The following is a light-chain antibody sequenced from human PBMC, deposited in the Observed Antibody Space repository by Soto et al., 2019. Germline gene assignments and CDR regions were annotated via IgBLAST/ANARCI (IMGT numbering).Light chain of an antibody. CDR3: QQYGSSPPWT. V-gene: IGKV3-20*01. CDR1: QSVHNF. CDR2: GAS. J-gene: IGKJ1*01. Sequence: EVVLTQSPATLSLSPGDRAALSCKASQSVHNFLAWYQQKPGQAPGLLIYGASRRATGVPDRFSGSGSGTDFTLTIDRLEPEDFAVYYCQQYGSSPPWTFGQGTKVDIK.